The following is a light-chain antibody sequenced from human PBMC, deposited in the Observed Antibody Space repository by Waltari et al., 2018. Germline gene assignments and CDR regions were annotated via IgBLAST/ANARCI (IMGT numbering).Light chain of an antibody. V-gene: IGKV1-39*01. CDR1: QNIYGY. CDR2: SSS. Sequence: DIEMTQSPSALSASVGDRDTITCRASQNIYGYLNWYQQKPGKAPELLIYSSSSLQSGVPSRFRGSGFGTEFTLTITNLQLEDFATYYCQQRAFGQGTKVEIK. J-gene: IGKJ1*01. CDR3: QQRA.